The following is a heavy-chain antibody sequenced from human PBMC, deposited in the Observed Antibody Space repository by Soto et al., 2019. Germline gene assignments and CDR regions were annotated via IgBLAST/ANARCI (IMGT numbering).Heavy chain of an antibody. J-gene: IGHJ4*02. D-gene: IGHD4-17*01. CDR1: GGSISSSSYY. CDR2: IYYSGST. Sequence: QLQLQESGPGLVKPSETLSLTCTVSGGSISSSSYYWGWIRQPPGKGLEWIGSIYYSGSTYYTPSPASRXPRSVDTSKNQFSLTLSSVTAADTAVYYCARHFYYGDYRGYWGQGTLVTVSS. V-gene: IGHV4-39*01. CDR3: ARHFYYGDYRGY.